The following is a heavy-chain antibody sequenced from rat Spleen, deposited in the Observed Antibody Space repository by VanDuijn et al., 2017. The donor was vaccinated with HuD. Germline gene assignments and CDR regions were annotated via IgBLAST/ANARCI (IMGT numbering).Heavy chain of an antibody. Sequence: EVQLVESGGGLVEPGRSLKLSCSASGFTFSNYGMHWIRQAPTKGLEWVASISPSGGSTYYRDSVKGRFTISRDNAKSTLYLQMDSLRSEDTATYYCALLTTEGIALDYWGQGVMVTVSS. CDR3: ALLTTEGIALDY. CDR2: ISPSGGST. CDR1: GFTFSNYG. J-gene: IGHJ2*01. V-gene: IGHV5-19*01. D-gene: IGHD1-11*01.